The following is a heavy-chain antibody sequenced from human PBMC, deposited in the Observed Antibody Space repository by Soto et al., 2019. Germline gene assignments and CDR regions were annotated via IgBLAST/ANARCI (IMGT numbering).Heavy chain of an antibody. Sequence: SETLSLTCAVYGGSFSGYYWSWIRQPPGKGLEWIGEVNHSGSTNYNPSLKSRVTISVDTSKNQFSLKLSSVTAADTAVYYCASPFTVRGASYGMDVWGQGTTVTVSS. CDR3: ASPFTVRGASYGMDV. V-gene: IGHV4-34*01. D-gene: IGHD3-10*01. CDR1: GGSFSGYY. J-gene: IGHJ6*02. CDR2: VNHSGST.